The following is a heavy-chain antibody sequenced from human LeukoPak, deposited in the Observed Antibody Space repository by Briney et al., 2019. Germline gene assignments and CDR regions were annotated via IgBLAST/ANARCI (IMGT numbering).Heavy chain of an antibody. CDR1: GGSISSYY. V-gene: IGHV4-59*08. Sequence: PSETLSLTCTVSGGSISSYYWSWIRQPPGKGLEWIGYIYYSGSTTYNPSLRSRVTISVDTSKNQFSLKLSSVTAADTAVYYCARMTAAWGMDVWGQGTTVTVS. J-gene: IGHJ6*02. D-gene: IGHD6-13*01. CDR2: IYYSGST. CDR3: ARMTAAWGMDV.